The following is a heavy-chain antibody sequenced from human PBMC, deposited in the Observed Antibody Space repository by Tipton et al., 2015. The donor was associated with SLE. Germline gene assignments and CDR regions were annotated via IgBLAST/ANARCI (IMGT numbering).Heavy chain of an antibody. Sequence: TLSLTCAVSGYSISSGYYWGWIRQPPGKGLEWIATIFHTGSTYYNPSLKSRVTISVDTSKNQFSLRVSSVIAADTAVYYCARHSSSWYKDWFDPWGQGTLVTVSS. CDR1: GYSISSGYY. CDR3: ARHSSSWYKDWFDP. CDR2: IFHTGST. V-gene: IGHV4-38-2*01. D-gene: IGHD6-13*01. J-gene: IGHJ5*02.